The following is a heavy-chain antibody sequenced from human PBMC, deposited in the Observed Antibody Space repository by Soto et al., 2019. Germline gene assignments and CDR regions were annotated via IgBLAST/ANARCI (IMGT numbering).Heavy chain of an antibody. D-gene: IGHD6-13*01. CDR3: ARDKGSPPGD. CDR2: IHHSGST. J-gene: IGHJ4*02. V-gene: IGHV4-4*02. Sequence: QVQLQESGPGLVRPSGTVSLTCAVSGLSIRSDNWWSWVRQPPGKGLEWIGEIHHSGSTNYNPSLKIRVTMSVVPSKDLFSLTLNSVTAADTAFYYFARDKGSPPGDWGQGTLVSVSS. CDR1: GLSIRSDNW.